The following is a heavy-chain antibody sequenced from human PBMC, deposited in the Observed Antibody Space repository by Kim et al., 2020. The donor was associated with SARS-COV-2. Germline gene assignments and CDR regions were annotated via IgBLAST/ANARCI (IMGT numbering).Heavy chain of an antibody. CDR3: ARDKGSSGWGFRGGYFVY. J-gene: IGHJ4*02. Sequence: GGSLRLSCAASGFTFSSYAMHWVRQAPGKGLEWVAVISYDGSNKYYADSVKGRFTISRDNSKNTLYLQMNSLRAEDTAVYYGARDKGSSGWGFRGGYFVYGRQGTLVTVSS. D-gene: IGHD6-19*01. CDR2: ISYDGSNK. CDR1: GFTFSSYA. V-gene: IGHV3-30-3*01.